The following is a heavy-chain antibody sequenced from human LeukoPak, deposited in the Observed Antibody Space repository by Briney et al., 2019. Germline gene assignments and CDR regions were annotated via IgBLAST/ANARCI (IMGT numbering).Heavy chain of an antibody. Sequence: GASVKVSCKASGYTFTGYYMHWVRQAPGQGLEWMGWISAYNGNTNYAQKLQGRVTMTTDTSTSTAYMELRSLRSDDTAVYYCARVYYEALYYFDYWGQGTLVTVSS. D-gene: IGHD1-26*01. J-gene: IGHJ4*02. V-gene: IGHV1-18*04. CDR3: ARVYYEALYYFDY. CDR2: ISAYNGNT. CDR1: GYTFTGYY.